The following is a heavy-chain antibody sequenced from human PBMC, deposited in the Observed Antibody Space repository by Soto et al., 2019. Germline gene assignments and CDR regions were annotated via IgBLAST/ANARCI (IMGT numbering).Heavy chain of an antibody. V-gene: IGHV4-4*02. J-gene: IGHJ4*02. CDR1: GDSFSSSHW. D-gene: IGHD5-12*01. Sequence: QVQLQESGPGLVKPSGTLSLTCAVSGDSFSSSHWWSWVRQPPGKGLEWIGEIYHSGNTNYNPSLKKPVTISRDKSKNQYSLKLSSLTAADAAVYYCARCGYTAYDKEFDSWGQGTLVTVSS. CDR2: IYHSGNT. CDR3: ARCGYTAYDKEFDS.